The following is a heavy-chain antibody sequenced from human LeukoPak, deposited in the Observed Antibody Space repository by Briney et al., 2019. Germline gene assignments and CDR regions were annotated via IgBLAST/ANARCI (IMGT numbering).Heavy chain of an antibody. V-gene: IGHV4-34*01. CDR1: GGSFSGYY. CDR3: ARGLKVNYFDY. Sequence: SETLSLTCAVYGGSFSGYYWSWIRQPPGKGLEWIGEINHSGSTNYNPSLKSRVTISVDTSKNQFPLKLSSVTAADTAVYYCARGLKVNYFDYWGQGTLVTVSS. CDR2: INHSGST. J-gene: IGHJ4*02.